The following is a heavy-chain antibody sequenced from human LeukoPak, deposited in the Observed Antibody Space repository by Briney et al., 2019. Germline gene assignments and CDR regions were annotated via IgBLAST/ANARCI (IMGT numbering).Heavy chain of an antibody. V-gene: IGHV4-38-2*01. CDR1: GYSLSSGYY. Sequence: PSETLSLTCAVSGYSLSSGYYWGWIRQPPGKGMEWIGSIYHSGSTSYNPSLKSRVTISVDTSKNQFSLKLSSATAADTAVYYCARGCYDFWSGYCHFDYWGQGTLVTVSS. CDR3: ARGCYDFWSGYCHFDY. D-gene: IGHD3-3*01. J-gene: IGHJ4*02. CDR2: IYHSGST.